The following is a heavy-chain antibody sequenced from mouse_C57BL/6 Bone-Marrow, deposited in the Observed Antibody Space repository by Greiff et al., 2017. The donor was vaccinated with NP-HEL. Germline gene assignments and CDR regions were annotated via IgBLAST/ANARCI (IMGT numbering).Heavy chain of an antibody. CDR3: KISLLRGAMDY. CDR2: IDPETGGT. V-gene: IGHV1-15*01. Sequence: VQLQQSGAELVRPGASVTLSCKASGYTFTDYEMHWVKQTPVHGLEWIGAIDPETGGTAYNQKFKGKAILTADKSSSTAYMELRSLTSEDSAVYYCKISLLRGAMDYGGQGTSVTVSS. J-gene: IGHJ4*01. D-gene: IGHD1-2*01. CDR1: GYTFTDYE.